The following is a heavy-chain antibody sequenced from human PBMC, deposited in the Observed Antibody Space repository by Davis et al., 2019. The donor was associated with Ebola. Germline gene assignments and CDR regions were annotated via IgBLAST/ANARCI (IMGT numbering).Heavy chain of an antibody. CDR2: IIPIFGTA. D-gene: IGHD2-15*01. CDR3: ATPRRGLNYCSGGSCYSEYYYYGMDV. CDR1: GGTFSSYA. V-gene: IGHV1-69*06. Sequence: AASVKVSCKASGGTFSSYAISWVRQAPGQGLEWMGGIIPIFGTANYAQKFQGRVTITADKSTSTAYMELSSLRSEDTAVYYCATPRRGLNYCSGGSCYSEYYYYGMDVWGQGTTVTVSS. J-gene: IGHJ6*02.